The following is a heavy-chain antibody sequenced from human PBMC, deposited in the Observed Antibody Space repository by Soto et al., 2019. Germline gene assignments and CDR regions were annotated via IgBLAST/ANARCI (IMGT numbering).Heavy chain of an antibody. Sequence: PSETLSLTCTVSGASMNSYHWSWIRQPAGKGLEWIGHIHSSGSTNYNPSLKSRVTVSVDTSKNQFSLRLMSLTAADTAVYYCARGQGVAAAGITWFDPWGQGSLVTVSS. J-gene: IGHJ5*02. CDR2: IHSSGST. CDR1: GASMNSYH. CDR3: ARGQGVAAAGITWFDP. D-gene: IGHD6-13*01. V-gene: IGHV4-4*07.